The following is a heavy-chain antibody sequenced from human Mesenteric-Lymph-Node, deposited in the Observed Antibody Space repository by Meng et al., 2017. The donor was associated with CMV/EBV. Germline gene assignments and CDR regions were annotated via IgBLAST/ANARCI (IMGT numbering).Heavy chain of an antibody. CDR3: ARAYYGSGGYYDY. Sequence: TASGYPLTTYTIHWVRQAPGQRLEWMGWINTGNGDTTSSRKFQGRVTITWDTSASTAYMEMSSLTSEDTAVYYCARAYYGSGGYYDYWGQGTLVTVSS. D-gene: IGHD3-10*01. J-gene: IGHJ4*02. CDR2: INTGNGDT. CDR1: GYPLTTYT. V-gene: IGHV1-3*04.